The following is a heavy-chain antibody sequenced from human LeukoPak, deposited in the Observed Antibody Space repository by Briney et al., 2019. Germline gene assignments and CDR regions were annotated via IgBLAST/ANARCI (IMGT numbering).Heavy chain of an antibody. D-gene: IGHD1-1*01. J-gene: IGHJ4*02. CDR1: GFTFNSHG. CDR2: IRYDGTSK. V-gene: IGHV3-30*02. Sequence: GGSLRLSCAASGFTFNSHGMHWVRQAPGKGLEGVAFIRYDGTSKYYPDSVKGRFTISRDNSMNTLYLQMNSLRPEDTAVYYCAKGNEFGDRKYYFDYWGQGTLVTVSS. CDR3: AKGNEFGDRKYYFDY.